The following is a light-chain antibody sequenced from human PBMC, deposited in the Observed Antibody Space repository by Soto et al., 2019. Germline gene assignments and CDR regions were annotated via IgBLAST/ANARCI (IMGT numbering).Light chain of an antibody. CDR3: QQYNTYSPT. CDR2: AAS. CDR1: QSISSW. V-gene: IGKV1-5*01. Sequence: DIQMTQAPSTLSASVGDRFTITCRASQSISSWLAWYQQKPGKVPKLLIYAASTLQSGVPSRFRGSGSGTEFTLTISSLQPDDFAAYYCQQYNTYSPTFGQGTKVDIK. J-gene: IGKJ1*01.